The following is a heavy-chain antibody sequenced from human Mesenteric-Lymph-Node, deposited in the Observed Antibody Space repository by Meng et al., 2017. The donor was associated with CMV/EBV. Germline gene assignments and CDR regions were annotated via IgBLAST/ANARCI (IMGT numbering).Heavy chain of an antibody. J-gene: IGHJ4*02. Sequence: GESLKISCAASGFTFSSYALSWVRQAPGKGLEWVSYISSSSSTIYYADSVKGRFTISRDNAKNSLYLQMNSLRAEDTAVYYCARWIQLWSLGGASFDYWGQGTLVTVSS. V-gene: IGHV3-48*04. CDR1: GFTFSSYA. CDR2: ISSSSSTI. CDR3: ARWIQLWSLGGASFDY. D-gene: IGHD5-18*01.